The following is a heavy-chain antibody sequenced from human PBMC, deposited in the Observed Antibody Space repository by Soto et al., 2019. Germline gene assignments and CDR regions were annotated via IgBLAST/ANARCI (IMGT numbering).Heavy chain of an antibody. CDR3: AREGPHRWIDY. V-gene: IGHV1-46*01. CDR1: GYTFSDYR. J-gene: IGHJ4*02. CDR2: INPSGGAT. Sequence: QVQLVQSGAEVMKPGASVKVSCKASGYTFSDYRMHWVRQAPGQGLEWMGIINPSGGATTYAQKFQGRVTMTRDTSTSTVYMDLSSLTSEDTAVYYCAREGPHRWIDYWGQGTLVTVSS.